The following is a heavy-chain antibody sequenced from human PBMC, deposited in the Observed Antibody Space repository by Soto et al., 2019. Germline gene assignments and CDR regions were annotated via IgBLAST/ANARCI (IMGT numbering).Heavy chain of an antibody. Sequence: QVQLVQSGAEVKKPGSSVRVSCKASGATLDTFTNYGITWVRQAPGQGLEWMGGIIPVFGAANHAQKFQGRVTISANESTRTVNMELSSLRSDDTAVYYCAGGAATKILVLMYDALEIWGQGTMVTVSS. CDR3: AGGAATKILVLMYDALEI. CDR1: GATLDTFTNYG. CDR2: IIPVFGAA. J-gene: IGHJ3*02. D-gene: IGHD5-12*01. V-gene: IGHV1-69*12.